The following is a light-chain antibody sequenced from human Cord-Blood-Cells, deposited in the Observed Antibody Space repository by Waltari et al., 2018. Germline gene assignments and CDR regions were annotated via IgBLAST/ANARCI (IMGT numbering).Light chain of an antibody. CDR2: KVS. J-gene: IGKJ4*01. CDR1: QSLVHSDGNTY. Sequence: DVVMTQSPLSLPVTLGQPASISCRSSQSLVHSDGNTYLNWFQQRSGQSPRRLIYKVSNRDSGVPDRFSGSGSGTDFTLKISRVEAEDVGVYYCMQGTHWPLTFGGGTKVEIK. CDR3: MQGTHWPLT. V-gene: IGKV2-30*02.